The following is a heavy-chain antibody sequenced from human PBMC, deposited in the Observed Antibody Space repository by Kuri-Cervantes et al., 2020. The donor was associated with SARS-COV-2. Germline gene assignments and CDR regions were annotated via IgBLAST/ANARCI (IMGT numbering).Heavy chain of an antibody. V-gene: IGHV4-34*01. CDR3: ARGRVEYQLLYVFHDYYYGMAV. Sequence: SQTLSLTCAVYGGSFSGYYWSWIRQPPGKGLEWIGEINHSGSTNYNPSLKSRVTISVDTSKNQFSLKLSSVTAADTAVYYCARGRVEYQLLYVFHDYYYGMAVWGQGNTV. D-gene: IGHD2-2*02. CDR1: GGSFSGYY. CDR2: INHSGST. J-gene: IGHJ6*01.